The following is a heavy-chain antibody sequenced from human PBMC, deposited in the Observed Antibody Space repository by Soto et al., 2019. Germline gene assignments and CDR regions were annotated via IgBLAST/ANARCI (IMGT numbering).Heavy chain of an antibody. CDR2: INPSGGNT. J-gene: IGHJ6*02. D-gene: IGHD3-10*01. Sequence: QVQLVQSGAEVKKPGASVKVSCKASGYTFTSYYVHWVRQAPGQGLEWMGIINPSGGNTSYAQKFQVRVTMTRDTSTSTVYMELSSLRSDDTAVYYCATASGYYGSGSYPYGMDVWGQGTTVTVSS. CDR3: ATASGYYGSGSYPYGMDV. CDR1: GYTFTSYY. V-gene: IGHV1-46*03.